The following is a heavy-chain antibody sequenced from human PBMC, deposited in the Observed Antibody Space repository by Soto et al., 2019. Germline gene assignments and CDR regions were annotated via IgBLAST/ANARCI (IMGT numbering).Heavy chain of an antibody. CDR2: MNPNSGNT. CDR3: AFYSGGYYCGFDH. D-gene: IGHD3-22*01. V-gene: IGHV1-8*01. CDR1: GYTFTSYD. J-gene: IGHJ4*02. Sequence: QVQLVQSGAEVKKPGTSVKVSCKASGYTFTSYDINWVRQATGQGLEWMGWMNPNSGNTGYAHNFQGRVTMTRNTSISTAYMELSSLSSEDTAMYYCAFYSGGYYCGFDHWGQGTLVTVSS.